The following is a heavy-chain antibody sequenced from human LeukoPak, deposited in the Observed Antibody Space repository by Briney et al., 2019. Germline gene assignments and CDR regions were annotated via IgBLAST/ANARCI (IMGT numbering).Heavy chain of an antibody. CDR1: GHTFTSYG. Sequence: ASVKVSCKASGHTFTSYGISWVRQAPGQGLEWMGWISAYNGNTNYAQKLQGRVTMTTDTSTSTAYMELRSLRSDDTAVYYCARHAQFPGIAAAAGVNDYWGQGTLVTVSS. CDR3: ARHAQFPGIAAAAGVNDY. D-gene: IGHD6-13*01. V-gene: IGHV1-18*01. J-gene: IGHJ4*02. CDR2: ISAYNGNT.